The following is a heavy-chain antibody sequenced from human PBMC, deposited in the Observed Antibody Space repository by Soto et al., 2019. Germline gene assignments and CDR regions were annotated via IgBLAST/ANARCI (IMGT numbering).Heavy chain of an antibody. CDR1: GFTFRDFQ. V-gene: IGHV3-11*04. Sequence: QVQLVESGGDLVKPGGSLRLSCAASGFTFRDFQMSWIRQAPGKGLEWISYISQSGNVIYYADSVKGRFTISRDDAKKSLYLEMNSLRAEDTAVYYCARAGGTTVTGLWHFASWGQGTLVTVSS. CDR3: ARAGGTTVTGLWHFAS. CDR2: ISQSGNVI. D-gene: IGHD4-17*01. J-gene: IGHJ4*02.